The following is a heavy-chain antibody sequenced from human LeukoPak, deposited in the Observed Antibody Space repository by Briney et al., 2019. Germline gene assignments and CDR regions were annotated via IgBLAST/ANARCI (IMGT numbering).Heavy chain of an antibody. V-gene: IGHV4-59*01. CDR3: ARDPDGPLPWFDP. CDR1: GGSISSYY. J-gene: IGHJ5*02. Sequence: PSETLSLTCTVSGGSISSYYWSWIRQPPGKGLEWIGYIYYSGSTNYNTSLKSRVTISVDTSKNQFSLKLSSVTAADTAVYYCARDPDGPLPWFDPWGQGTLVTVSS. D-gene: IGHD1-14*01. CDR2: IYYSGST.